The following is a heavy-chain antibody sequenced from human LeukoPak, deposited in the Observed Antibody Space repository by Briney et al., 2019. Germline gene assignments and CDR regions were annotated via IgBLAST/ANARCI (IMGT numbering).Heavy chain of an antibody. V-gene: IGHV3-66*01. CDR2: IYSGGST. Sequence: PGGSLRLSCAASGFIFSNAWMSWVRQAPGKGLEWVSVIYSGGSTYYADSVKGRFTISRDNSKNTLYLQMNSLRAEDTAVYYCARAYYYYYMDVWGKGTTVTISS. CDR1: GFIFSNAW. J-gene: IGHJ6*03. CDR3: ARAYYYYYMDV.